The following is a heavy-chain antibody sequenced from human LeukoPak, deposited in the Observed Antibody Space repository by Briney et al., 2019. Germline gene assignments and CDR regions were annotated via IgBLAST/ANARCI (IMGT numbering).Heavy chain of an antibody. CDR1: GFTVSSNY. CDR2: IYSGGSA. Sequence: GGSLRLSCAASGFTVSSNYMSWVRQAPGKGLEWVSVIYSGGSAYYADSVKGRFTISRDNSKNTLYLQMNSLRAEDTAVYYCARALAYCGGDCYDDAFDIWGQGTMVTVSS. V-gene: IGHV3-53*01. CDR3: ARALAYCGGDCYDDAFDI. J-gene: IGHJ3*02. D-gene: IGHD2-21*02.